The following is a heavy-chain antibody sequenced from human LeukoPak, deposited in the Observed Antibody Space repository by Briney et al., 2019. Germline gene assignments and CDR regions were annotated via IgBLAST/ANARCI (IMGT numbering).Heavy chain of an antibody. CDR3: ARGSYDSSGYYYGSWFDP. V-gene: IGHV4-59*01. CDR2: IYYSGST. CDR1: GGSISSYY. D-gene: IGHD3-22*01. J-gene: IGHJ5*02. Sequence: PSETLSLTCTVPGGSISSYYWSWIRQPPGKGLEWIGYIYYSGSTNYNPSLKSRVTISVDTSKNQFSLKLSSVTAADTAVYYCARGSYDSSGYYYGSWFDPWGQGTLVTVSS.